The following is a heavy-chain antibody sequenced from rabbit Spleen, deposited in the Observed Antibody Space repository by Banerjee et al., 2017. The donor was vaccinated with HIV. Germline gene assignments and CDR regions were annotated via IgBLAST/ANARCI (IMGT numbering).Heavy chain of an antibody. CDR2: INAVTGKA. CDR1: GFSFSNKAV. J-gene: IGHJ4*01. V-gene: IGHV1S45*01. D-gene: IGHD6-1*01. Sequence: QERLVESGGGLVKPEGSLKLSCTASGFSFSNKAVMCWVRQAPGKGLEWIACINAVTGKAVYASWAKGRFTISKTSSTVDLQMTSLTAADTATYFCARGDWADYAYAFGLWGPGTLVTVS. CDR3: ARGDWADYAYAFGL.